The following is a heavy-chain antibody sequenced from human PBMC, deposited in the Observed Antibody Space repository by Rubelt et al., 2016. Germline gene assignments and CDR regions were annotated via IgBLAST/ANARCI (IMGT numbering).Heavy chain of an antibody. CDR3: ARGRTGTTKNQLLDD. D-gene: IGHD1-7*01. CDR2: INPNSGGT. J-gene: IGHJ4*02. Sequence: QVQLVQSGSELKKPGASVKVSCKASGYTFTGYYMHWVRQAPGQGLEWMGRINPNSGGTNYAQKFQGRVTMTRNTSISTAYMELSSLRSEDTAGYYGARGRTGTTKNQLLDDWGQGTLVTVSS. V-gene: IGHV1-2*06. CDR1: GYTFTGYY.